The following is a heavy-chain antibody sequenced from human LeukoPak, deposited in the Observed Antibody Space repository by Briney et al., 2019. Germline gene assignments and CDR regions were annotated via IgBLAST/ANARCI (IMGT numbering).Heavy chain of an antibody. CDR1: GFSFSNAW. D-gene: IGHD1-26*01. V-gene: IGHV3-23*01. CDR2: ISGSGGST. CDR3: AKEGELLPRY. Sequence: GGSLRLSCAASGFSFSNAWMTWVRQAPGKGLEWVSAISGSGGSTYYADSVKGRFTISRDNSKNTLYLQMNSLRAEDTAVYYCAKEGELLPRYWGQGTLVTVSS. J-gene: IGHJ4*02.